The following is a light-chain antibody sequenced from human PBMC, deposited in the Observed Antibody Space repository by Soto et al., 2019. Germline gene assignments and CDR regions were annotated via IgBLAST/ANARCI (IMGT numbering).Light chain of an antibody. Sequence: DIQMTQSPSTLSASVGDRVTITCRASQNIKNWLAWYQQKPGKVPKLLIYTASTLESGVPSRFSGSGSGTEFTLTISSRQPDDFATYYCQQYNSYSRGTFGQGTKVEIK. CDR3: QQYNSYSRGT. CDR1: QNIKNW. J-gene: IGKJ1*01. V-gene: IGKV1-5*03. CDR2: TAS.